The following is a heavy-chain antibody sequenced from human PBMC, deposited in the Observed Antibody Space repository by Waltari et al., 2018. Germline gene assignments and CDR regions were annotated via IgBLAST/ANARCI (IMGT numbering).Heavy chain of an antibody. D-gene: IGHD1-26*01. CDR1: GGSFSDYY. J-gene: IGHJ1*01. CDR2: INHSGST. Sequence: QVQLQQWGAGLLKPSETLSLTCAVYGGSFSDYYWSWIRQPPGKGLEWIGEINHSGSTNSNPSLKSRVTISVDTSKNQFSLKLSSVTAADTAVFYCARAPGGSLYFQHWGQGTLVTVSS. V-gene: IGHV4-34*01. CDR3: ARAPGGSLYFQH.